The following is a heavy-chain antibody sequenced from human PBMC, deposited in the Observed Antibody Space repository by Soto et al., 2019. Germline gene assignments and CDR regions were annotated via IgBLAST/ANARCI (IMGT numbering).Heavy chain of an antibody. CDR1: GYTFSSYG. V-gene: IGHV1-18*01. J-gene: IGHJ4*02. CDR3: ARAYGDYYFDY. CDR2: ISTYKGDT. D-gene: IGHD4-17*01. Sequence: QVQLVQSGAEVKKPGASVKVCCKTSGYTFSSYGISWVRQAPGQGLEWMGWISTYKGDTHYVQNLQGRVTLTTDTSTSTAYMELRSLRSDDTAVYYCARAYGDYYFDYWGQGTLVTVSS.